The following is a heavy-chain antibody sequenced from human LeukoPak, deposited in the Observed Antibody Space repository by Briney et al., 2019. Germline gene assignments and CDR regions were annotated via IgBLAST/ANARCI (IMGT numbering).Heavy chain of an antibody. CDR1: GYTFTGYY. D-gene: IGHD6-19*01. CDR3: ARVKYQLPIIAVAGAEGPNDY. Sequence: ASVKVSCKASGYTFTGYYMHWVRQAPGQGLEWMGWINPNSGGTNYAQKFQGRVTMTRDTSISTAYMELSRLGSDDTAVYYCARVKYQLPIIAVAGAEGPNDYWGQGTLVTVSS. J-gene: IGHJ4*02. CDR2: INPNSGGT. V-gene: IGHV1-2*02.